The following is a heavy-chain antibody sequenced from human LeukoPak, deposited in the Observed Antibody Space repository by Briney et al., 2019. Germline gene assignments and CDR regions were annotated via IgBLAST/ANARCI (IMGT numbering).Heavy chain of an antibody. D-gene: IGHD4-11*01. J-gene: IGHJ4*02. CDR1: GGSISGYY. Sequence: SETLSLTCTVSGGSISGYYWNWIRQSPEKGLEWIGYIYHSGTINFNPSLKARVTMSIDTSKNQFSLKLSSVTAADTAVYYCAKSRSLGLQYFDTWGRGTLATVSS. CDR3: AKSRSLGLQYFDT. V-gene: IGHV4-59*01. CDR2: IYHSGTI.